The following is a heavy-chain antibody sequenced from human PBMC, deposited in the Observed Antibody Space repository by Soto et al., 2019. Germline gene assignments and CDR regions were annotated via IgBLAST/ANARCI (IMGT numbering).Heavy chain of an antibody. CDR1: GYTFTSYG. Sequence: ASVKVSCKASGYTFTSYGISWVRQAPGQGLEWMGWISAYNGNTNYAQKLQGRVTMTTDTSTSTAYMELRSLRSEDTAVYYCARVGPHYYDSSGYYFTWGQGTMVTVSS. D-gene: IGHD3-22*01. V-gene: IGHV1-18*01. J-gene: IGHJ3*01. CDR3: ARVGPHYYDSSGYYFT. CDR2: ISAYNGNT.